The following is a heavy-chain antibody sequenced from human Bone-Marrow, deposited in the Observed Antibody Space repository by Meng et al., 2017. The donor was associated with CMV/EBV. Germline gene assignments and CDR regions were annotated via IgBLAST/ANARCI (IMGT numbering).Heavy chain of an antibody. CDR2: IVVGSGNT. J-gene: IGHJ4*02. CDR1: GFTFTSSA. Sequence: SVKVSCKASGFTFTSSAVQWVRQARGQRLEWIGWIVVGSGNTNYAQKFQERVTITRDMSTSTAYMELRSLRSDDTAVYYCARTQPGPYYYDFWSGCLDYWGQGTLVTVSS. CDR3: ARTQPGPYYYDFWSGCLDY. V-gene: IGHV1-58*01. D-gene: IGHD3-3*01.